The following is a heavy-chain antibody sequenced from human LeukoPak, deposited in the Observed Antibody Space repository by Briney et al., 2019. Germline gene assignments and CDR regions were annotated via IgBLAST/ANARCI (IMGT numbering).Heavy chain of an antibody. Sequence: GGSLRLSCAASGFTFSSYAMHRVRQAPGKGLEYVSAISSNGGSTYYANSVKGRFTISRDNSKNTLYLQMGSLRAEDMAVYYCARDQGYDYVWGSYPGGYWGQGTLVTVSS. CDR1: GFTFSSYA. CDR2: ISSNGGST. J-gene: IGHJ4*02. D-gene: IGHD3-16*02. CDR3: ARDQGYDYVWGSYPGGY. V-gene: IGHV3-64*01.